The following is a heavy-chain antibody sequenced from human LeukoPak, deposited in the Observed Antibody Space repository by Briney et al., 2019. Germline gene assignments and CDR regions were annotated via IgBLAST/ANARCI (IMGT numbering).Heavy chain of an antibody. D-gene: IGHD4-17*01. V-gene: IGHV3-48*03. Sequence: GGALRLSCAASGFTFSSYEMSWGREAPGEGLEWVSYISSSGRTVYYADSVKSRGTISRDNDKNSLYLQMNSLRPEDTAVYYRARPPPDYGDYGDSHHCLDPWGQGTMVTVSS. CDR1: GFTFSSYE. CDR3: ARPPPDYGDYGDSHHCLDP. J-gene: IGHJ5*02. CDR2: ISSSGRTV.